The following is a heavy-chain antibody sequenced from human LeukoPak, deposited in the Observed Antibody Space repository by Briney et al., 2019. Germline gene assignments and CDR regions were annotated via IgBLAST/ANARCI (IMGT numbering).Heavy chain of an antibody. CDR3: ARDRVGYCSSTSCYKRGDYYYYGMDI. CDR2: IYYSGST. V-gene: IGHV4-31*11. CDR1: GGSISSSHHY. J-gene: IGHJ6*02. D-gene: IGHD2-2*01. Sequence: SETLSLTCAVSGGSISSSHHYWSWIRQHPGKGLEWIGYIYYSGSTYYNPSLKSRVTISVDTSKNQFSLKLSSVTAADTAVYYCARDRVGYCSSTSCYKRGDYYYYGMDIWGQGTTVTVSS.